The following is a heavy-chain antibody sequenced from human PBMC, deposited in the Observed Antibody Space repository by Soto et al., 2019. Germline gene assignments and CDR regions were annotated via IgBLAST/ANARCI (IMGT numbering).Heavy chain of an antibody. J-gene: IGHJ6*02. CDR2: IIPIFGTA. V-gene: IGHV1-69*12. Sequence: QVQLVQSGAEVKKPGSSVKVSCKASGGTFSSYAIRWVRQAPGQGLEWMGGIIPIFGTANYAPKLQGRVTITADESPSTAYMELSSLRSEDTAVYYCALHYGSGSNYYYYGMDVWGQGTTVTVSS. CDR1: GGTFSSYA. CDR3: ALHYGSGSNYYYYGMDV. D-gene: IGHD3-10*01.